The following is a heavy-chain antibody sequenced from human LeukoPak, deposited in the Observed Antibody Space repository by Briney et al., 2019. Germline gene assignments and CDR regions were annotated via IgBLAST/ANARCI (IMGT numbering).Heavy chain of an antibody. CDR1: GDSISSNF. D-gene: IGHD6-19*01. J-gene: IGHJ4*02. Sequence: PSETLSLTCAVSGDSISSNFWSWIRQPAGKGLEGIGRIYSDGTTNYNPSLQSRVTLSLDTSKNQFSLKLYSVTAADTAVYFCAREVVEGWLDYFDYWGQGTLVTVSS. V-gene: IGHV4-4*07. CDR2: IYSDGTT. CDR3: AREVVEGWLDYFDY.